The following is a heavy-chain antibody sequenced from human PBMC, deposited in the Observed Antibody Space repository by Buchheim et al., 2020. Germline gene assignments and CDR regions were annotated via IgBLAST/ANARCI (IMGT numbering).Heavy chain of an antibody. J-gene: IGHJ4*02. CDR1: GGSFSDYY. Sequence: QVQLQQWGAGLLKPSETLSLTCAVYGGSFSDYYWSWIRQPPGKGLEWIGEINHSGSTNFNPSLKSRVTMSVDTSKNQLLLKLSSVTAADTAVYYCARDSERATVYWGQGNL. V-gene: IGHV4-34*01. D-gene: IGHD1-26*01. CDR2: INHSGST. CDR3: ARDSERATVY.